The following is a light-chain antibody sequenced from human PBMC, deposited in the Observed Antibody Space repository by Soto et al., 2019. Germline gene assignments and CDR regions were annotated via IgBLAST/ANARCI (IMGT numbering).Light chain of an antibody. Sequence: QSALTQPASVSGSPGQSITISCTGTSSDVDGYDYVSWYQQHPGKAPKLMVYEVTKRPSGVSTRFSGSKSGNTASLTISGLQSEDESDYFCSSYTSSNTLVVFGGGTKLTVL. J-gene: IGLJ2*01. V-gene: IGLV2-14*01. CDR3: SSYTSSNTLVV. CDR1: SSDVDGYDY. CDR2: EVT.